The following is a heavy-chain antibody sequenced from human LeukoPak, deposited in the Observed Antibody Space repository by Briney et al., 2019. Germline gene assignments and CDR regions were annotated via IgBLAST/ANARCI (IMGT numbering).Heavy chain of an antibody. V-gene: IGHV3-23*01. CDR2: ISGSGGST. J-gene: IGHJ2*01. CDR3: AKSFDSGGFIVRHSDL. CDR1: GFTFSSYA. Sequence: GGSLRLSCAASGFTFSSYAMSWVRQAPGKGLEWVSAISGSGGSTYYADSVKGRFTISRDNSKNTLYLQMNSLRAEDTAVYYCAKSFDSGGFIVRHSDLWGRGTLVTVSS. D-gene: IGHD3-22*01.